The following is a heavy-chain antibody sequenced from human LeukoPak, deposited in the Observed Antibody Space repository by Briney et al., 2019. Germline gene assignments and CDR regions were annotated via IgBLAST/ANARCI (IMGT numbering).Heavy chain of an antibody. J-gene: IGHJ6*03. Sequence: ASVKVSCKASGYTFTSYYMHWVRQAPGQGLEWMGIINPSGGSTSYAQKFQGRVTMTRDMSTSTVYMELSSLRSEDTAMYYCARTTEGGYIGYFYYYYMDVWGKGTTVTISS. CDR1: GYTFTSYY. CDR2: INPSGGST. V-gene: IGHV1-46*01. D-gene: IGHD5-18*01. CDR3: ARTTEGGYIGYFYYYYMDV.